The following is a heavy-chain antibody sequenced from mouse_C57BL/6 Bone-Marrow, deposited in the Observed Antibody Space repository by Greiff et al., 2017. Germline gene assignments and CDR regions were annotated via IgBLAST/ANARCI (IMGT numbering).Heavy chain of an antibody. D-gene: IGHD3-3*01. CDR2: IDPSDSYT. Sequence: QVQLQQSGAELVRPGTSVKLSCKASGYTFTSYWMHWVKQRPGQGLEWIGVIDPSDSYTNYNQKFKGKATLTVDTSYSTAYMQLSSLPAEDSAVYCCARRARISGGFAYWGQGTLVTVSA. V-gene: IGHV1-59*01. CDR1: GYTFTSYW. CDR3: ARRARISGGFAY. J-gene: IGHJ3*01.